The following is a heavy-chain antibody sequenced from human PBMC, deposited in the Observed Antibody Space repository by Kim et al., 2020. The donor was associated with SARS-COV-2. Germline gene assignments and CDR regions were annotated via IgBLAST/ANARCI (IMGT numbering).Heavy chain of an antibody. CDR2: ISVYNGNT. Sequence: ASVKVSCKASGYTFISYGITWVRQAPGQGLEWMGWISVYNGNTNYAQKLQGRITMTTDTSTSTAYMALRSLRSDDTAMYYCARADCGGDCYSSDYWGQGTLVTVSS. D-gene: IGHD2-21*02. J-gene: IGHJ4*02. CDR3: ARADCGGDCYSSDY. V-gene: IGHV1-18*01. CDR1: GYTFISYG.